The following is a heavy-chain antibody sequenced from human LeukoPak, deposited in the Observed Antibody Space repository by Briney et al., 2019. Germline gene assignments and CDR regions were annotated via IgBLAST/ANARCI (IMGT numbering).Heavy chain of an antibody. CDR3: ARDLGDALDY. Sequence: GRSLRLSCAASGFTFSSYAMSWVRQAPGKGLEWVAVISYDGSNKYYADSVKGRFTISRDNSKNTLYLQMNSLRAEDTAVYYCARDLGDALDYWGQGTLVTVSS. CDR2: ISYDGSNK. D-gene: IGHD1-26*01. V-gene: IGHV3-30-3*01. J-gene: IGHJ4*02. CDR1: GFTFSSYA.